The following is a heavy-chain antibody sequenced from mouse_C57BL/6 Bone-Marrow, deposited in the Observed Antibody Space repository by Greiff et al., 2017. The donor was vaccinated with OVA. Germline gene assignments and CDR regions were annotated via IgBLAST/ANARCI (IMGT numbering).Heavy chain of an antibody. CDR1: GYSFTSYY. Sequence: QVQLQQSGPELVKPGASVKISCKASGYSFTSYYIHWVKQRPGQGLEWIGWIYPGSGNTKYNEKFKGKATLTADTSSSTAYMQLSSLTSEDSAVYYCARSPPYYDYDGYAMDYWGQGTSVTVSS. D-gene: IGHD2-4*01. CDR2: IYPGSGNT. CDR3: ARSPPYYDYDGYAMDY. V-gene: IGHV1-66*01. J-gene: IGHJ4*01.